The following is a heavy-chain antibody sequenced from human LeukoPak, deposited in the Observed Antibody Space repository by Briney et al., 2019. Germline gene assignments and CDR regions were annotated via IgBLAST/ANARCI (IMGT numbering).Heavy chain of an antibody. Sequence: ASVKVSCKASGGTFSSYAISWVRQAPGQGLEWMGGIIPIFGTANYAQRFQGRVTITTDESTSTAYMELSSLRSEDTAVYYCARNYMYYGSGVEWFDPWGQGTLVTVSS. CDR1: GGTFSSYA. CDR3: ARNYMYYGSGVEWFDP. V-gene: IGHV1-69*05. J-gene: IGHJ5*02. CDR2: IIPIFGTA. D-gene: IGHD3-10*01.